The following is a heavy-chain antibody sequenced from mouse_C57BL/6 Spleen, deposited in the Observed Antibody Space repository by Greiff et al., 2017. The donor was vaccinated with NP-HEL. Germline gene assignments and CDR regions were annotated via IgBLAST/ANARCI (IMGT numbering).Heavy chain of an antibody. CDR2: IYPGDGDT. D-gene: IGHD4-1*01. Sequence: VQGVESGPELVKPGASVKISCKASGYAFSSSWMNWVKQRPGKGLEWIGRIYPGDGDTNYNGKFKGKATLTADKSSSTAYMQLSSLTSEDSAVYFCAREETGIDYWGQGTTLTVSS. CDR1: GYAFSSSW. CDR3: AREETGIDY. V-gene: IGHV1-82*01. J-gene: IGHJ2*01.